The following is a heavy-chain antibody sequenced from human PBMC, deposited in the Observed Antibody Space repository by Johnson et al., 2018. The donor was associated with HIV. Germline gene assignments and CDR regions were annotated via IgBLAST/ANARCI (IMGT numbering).Heavy chain of an antibody. CDR2: ISYDGSNK. CDR3: ANPYSSGSYGVDAFDI. V-gene: IGHV3-30-3*01. D-gene: IGHD1-26*01. J-gene: IGHJ3*02. Sequence: QVQLVESGGGVVQPGRSLRLSCAASGFTFSSYAMHWVRQAPGKGLEWVAVISYDGSNKYYADSVKGRFTISRDNSKNTLYLQMNSLRAEDTAVYYCANPYSSGSYGVDAFDIWGQGTMVTVSS. CDR1: GFTFSSYA.